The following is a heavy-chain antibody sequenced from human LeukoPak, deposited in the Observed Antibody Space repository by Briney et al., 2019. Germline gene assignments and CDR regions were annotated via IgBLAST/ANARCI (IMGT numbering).Heavy chain of an antibody. CDR2: IRSTDTI. Sequence: PGGSLRLSCAASGFTFSSYSMNWVRQAPGKGLEWVSYIRSTDTIYADSVKGRFTISKDNAKNSLYLQMNSLRDEDTAVYYCARDVAYAFDIWGQGTLVTVSS. J-gene: IGHJ3*02. CDR3: ARDVAYAFDI. V-gene: IGHV3-48*02. CDR1: GFTFSSYS.